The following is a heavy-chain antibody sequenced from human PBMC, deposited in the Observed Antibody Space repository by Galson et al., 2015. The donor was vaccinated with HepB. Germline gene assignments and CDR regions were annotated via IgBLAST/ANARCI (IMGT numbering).Heavy chain of an antibody. Sequence: SLRLSCAASGFTFSSYDMHWVRQVTGKGLEWVSAIGTAGDTYYPDSVKGRFTISRENDKNSLYLQMNSLRGGDTAVYYCARAPTGFCSSTSYYSGGTFYYYGMDVWGQGTTVTVSS. J-gene: IGHJ6*02. CDR1: GFTFSSYD. V-gene: IGHV3-13*04. CDR3: ARAPTGFCSSTSYYSGGTFYYYGMDV. D-gene: IGHD2-2*02. CDR2: IGTAGDT.